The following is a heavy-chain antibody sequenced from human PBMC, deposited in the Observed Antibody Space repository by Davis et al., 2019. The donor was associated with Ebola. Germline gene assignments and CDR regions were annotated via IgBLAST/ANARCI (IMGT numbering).Heavy chain of an antibody. J-gene: IGHJ6*02. CDR3: RAVDSIFGVVNYYGMDV. Sequence: GESLKISCTTSGFIFKNAWMSWVRQAPGKGLEWVGLSKTKADGGATDYAAPVKGRFTISRDDSKKMVYLQMNSLKVEDTGVYYCRAVDSIFGVVNYYGMDVWGQGTTVTVSS. CDR2: SKTKADGGAT. V-gene: IGHV3-15*01. D-gene: IGHD3-3*01. CDR1: GFIFKNAW.